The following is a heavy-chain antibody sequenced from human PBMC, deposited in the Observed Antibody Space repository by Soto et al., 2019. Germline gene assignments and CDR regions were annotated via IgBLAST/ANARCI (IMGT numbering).Heavy chain of an antibody. CDR2: TSFDGSSK. D-gene: IGHD3-22*01. Sequence: QVQLVESGGGVVQPGTSLRLSCAASGVSFSSYAMHWVRQAPGKGLEWVAVTSFDGSSKYYADSVKGRFTISRDNSKNTLYLQMNSLKAEETAVYYCARDQDYYDSSGSDAFDIWGQGTMVTVSS. V-gene: IGHV3-30-3*01. CDR1: GVSFSSYA. CDR3: ARDQDYYDSSGSDAFDI. J-gene: IGHJ3*02.